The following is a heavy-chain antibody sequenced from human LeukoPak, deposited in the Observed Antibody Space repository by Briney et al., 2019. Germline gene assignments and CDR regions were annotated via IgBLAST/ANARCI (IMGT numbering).Heavy chain of an antibody. CDR3: ARLRDRAAAGPIDY. Sequence: SETLSLTCTVSGGSISGYYWSWIRQSPGRGLEWIGYIYYSGSTNYNPALKSRVTISVDTSKNQFSLKLSSVTAADTAVYYCARLRDRAAAGPIDYWGQGSLVTVSS. J-gene: IGHJ4*02. V-gene: IGHV4-59*08. D-gene: IGHD6-13*01. CDR1: GGSISGYY. CDR2: IYYSGST.